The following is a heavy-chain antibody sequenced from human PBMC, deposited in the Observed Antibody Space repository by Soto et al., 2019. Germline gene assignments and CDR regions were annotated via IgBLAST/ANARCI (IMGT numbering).Heavy chain of an antibody. CDR3: ARDIDNPGYSSVPNSDTFGY. Sequence: GASVKVSCKASGYTFTSYGISWVRQAPGQGLEWMGWISAYNGNTNYAQKLQGRVTMTTDTSTSTAYMELRSLRSDDTAVYYCARDIDNPGYSSVPNSDTFGYWGQGTLVTVSS. J-gene: IGHJ4*02. V-gene: IGHV1-18*01. D-gene: IGHD6-19*01. CDR1: GYTFTSYG. CDR2: ISAYNGNT.